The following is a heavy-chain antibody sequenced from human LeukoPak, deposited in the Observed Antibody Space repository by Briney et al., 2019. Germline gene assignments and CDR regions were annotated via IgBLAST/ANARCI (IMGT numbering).Heavy chain of an antibody. J-gene: IGHJ5*02. CDR2: INHSGST. CDR3: ARGGYDYIWGSYRYNRFDP. D-gene: IGHD3-16*02. Sequence: SETQSLTCAVYGGSFSGYYWSWIRQPPGNGLEWIGEINHSGSTNYNPSLKSRVTISVDTSKNQFSLKLSSVTAADTAVYYCARGGYDYIWGSYRYNRFDPWGQGTLVTVSS. V-gene: IGHV4-34*01. CDR1: GGSFSGYY.